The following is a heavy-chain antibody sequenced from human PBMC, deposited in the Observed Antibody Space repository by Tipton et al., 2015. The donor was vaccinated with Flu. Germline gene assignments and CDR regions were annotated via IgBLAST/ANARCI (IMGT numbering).Heavy chain of an antibody. CDR3: ARHLVTYHDSSGYFATGAFDI. CDR2: IYYSGST. Sequence: TLSLTCTVSGGSISSYYWSWIRQPPGKGLEWIGYIYYSGSTNYNPSLKSRVTISVDTSKNQFSLKLSSVTAADTAVYYCARHLVTYHDSSGYFATGAFDIWGQGTMVTVSS. J-gene: IGHJ3*02. V-gene: IGHV4-59*08. D-gene: IGHD3-22*01. CDR1: GGSISSYY.